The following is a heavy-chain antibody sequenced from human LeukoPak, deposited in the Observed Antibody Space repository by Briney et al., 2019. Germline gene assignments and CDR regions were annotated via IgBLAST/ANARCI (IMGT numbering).Heavy chain of an antibody. Sequence: GGSLRLSCAASGFTFRRYDMSWVRQAPGKGLEWVSAISGNGDSTYYVDSVKGRLTIPRDDSKNTLYLQMNSLRAEDTAVYYCAKGDGQFTYAYPIDYWGQGTQVTVSS. D-gene: IGHD3-16*01. CDR1: GFTFRRYD. V-gene: IGHV3-23*01. CDR2: ISGNGDST. CDR3: AKGDGQFTYAYPIDY. J-gene: IGHJ4*02.